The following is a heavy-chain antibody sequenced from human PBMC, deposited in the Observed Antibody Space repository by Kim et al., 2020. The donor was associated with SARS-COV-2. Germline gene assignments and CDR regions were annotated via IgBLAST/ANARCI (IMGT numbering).Heavy chain of an antibody. CDR3: ARGRRGTMIVVVIRYYYYGMDV. J-gene: IGHJ6*02. V-gene: IGHV1-8*01. D-gene: IGHD3-22*01. CDR1: GYTFTSYD. Sequence: ASVKVSCKASGYTFTSYDINWVRQATGQGLEWMGWMNPNSGNTGYAQKFQGRVTMTRNTSISTAYMELSSLRSEDTAVYYCARGRRGTMIVVVIRYYYYGMDVWGQGTTVTVSS. CDR2: MNPNSGNT.